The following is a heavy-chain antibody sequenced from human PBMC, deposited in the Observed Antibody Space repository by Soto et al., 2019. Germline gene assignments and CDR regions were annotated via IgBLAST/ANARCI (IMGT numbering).Heavy chain of an antibody. J-gene: IGHJ4*02. V-gene: IGHV2-5*02. Sequence: QITLKESGPTLVKPTQTLTLTCTFSGFSLRNSGVGVGWIRQPPGKALEWLALIYWDDDKRYSPSLKSRLTITQDTAKNQVVLTMTNMDPVDTATYYCAHRRPYVSSAYPLLFDYWGQGTLVTVSS. D-gene: IGHD3-22*01. CDR3: AHRRPYVSSAYPLLFDY. CDR1: GFSLRNSGVG. CDR2: IYWDDDK.